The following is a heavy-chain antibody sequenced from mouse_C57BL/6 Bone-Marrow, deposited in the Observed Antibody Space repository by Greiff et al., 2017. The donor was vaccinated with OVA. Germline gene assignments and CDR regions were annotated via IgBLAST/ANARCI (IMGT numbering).Heavy chain of an antibody. Sequence: QVQLQQPGAELVKPGASVKLSCKASGYTFTSYWMHWVKQRPGQGLEWIGMIHPNSGSTNYNEKFKSKATLTVDKSSSTAYMQLSSLTSEDSAVYYSAPFYYYGSSYSYWGKGTLVTVAA. D-gene: IGHD1-1*01. CDR3: APFYYYGSSYSY. CDR2: IHPNSGST. J-gene: IGHJ3*01. CDR1: GYTFTSYW. V-gene: IGHV1-64*01.